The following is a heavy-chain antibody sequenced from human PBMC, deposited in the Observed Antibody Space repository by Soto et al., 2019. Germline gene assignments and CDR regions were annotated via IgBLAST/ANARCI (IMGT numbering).Heavy chain of an antibody. CDR3: ERRALPTGLVP. CDR1: SDAYESYA. D-gene: IGHD1-1*01. V-gene: IGHV1-3*01. J-gene: IGHJ5*02. CDR2: INAGNGNT. Sequence: ASSDAYESYAMHWVRQAPGQRLEWMGWINAGNGNTKYLQKFQGRVTITKNTSASTAYMELSSLRSEDRPVCFRERRALPTGLVPW.